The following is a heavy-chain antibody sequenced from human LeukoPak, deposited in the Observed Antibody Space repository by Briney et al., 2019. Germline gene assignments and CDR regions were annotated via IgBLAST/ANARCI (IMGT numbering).Heavy chain of an antibody. Sequence: PSETLSLTCAVYGGSFSGYYWSWIRQPPGKELEWIGEINHSGSTNYNPSLKSRVTISVDTSKNQFSLKLSSVTAADTAVYYCARIGRSRYSSSWNHPYYYYGTDVWGQGTTVTVSS. V-gene: IGHV4-34*01. D-gene: IGHD6-13*01. CDR3: ARIGRSRYSSSWNHPYYYYGTDV. J-gene: IGHJ6*02. CDR1: GGSFSGYY. CDR2: INHSGST.